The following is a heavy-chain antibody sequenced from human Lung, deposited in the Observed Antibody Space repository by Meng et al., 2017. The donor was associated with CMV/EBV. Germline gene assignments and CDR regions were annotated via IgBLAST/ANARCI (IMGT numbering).Heavy chain of an antibody. D-gene: IGHD5-24*01. CDR3: ARGRVGYNMNYFHY. V-gene: IGHV1-69*10. CDR2: FIPRVNIA. J-gene: IGHJ4*02. Sequence: SVXVSXKASGDTFTKYAISWVREAPGQGLEWLGGFIPRVNIANYAQKFQGRVTITADSSTNTGYMELRSLTSDDAAVYYCARGRVGYNMNYFHYWGQGTLVTVSS. CDR1: GDTFTKYA.